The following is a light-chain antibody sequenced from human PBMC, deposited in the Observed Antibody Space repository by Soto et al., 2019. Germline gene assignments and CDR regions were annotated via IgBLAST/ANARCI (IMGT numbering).Light chain of an antibody. V-gene: IGKV1-5*03. CDR2: KAS. Sequence: DIQITQSPSSLSASVGDRVTFTCRASQSISNWLAWYQQKPGKAPKLLIYKASTLESGVPSRFSGSGSGTEFTLTISSLQADDFAIYYCQQYNGDRLAFGGGTKGDI. J-gene: IGKJ4*01. CDR3: QQYNGDRLA. CDR1: QSISNW.